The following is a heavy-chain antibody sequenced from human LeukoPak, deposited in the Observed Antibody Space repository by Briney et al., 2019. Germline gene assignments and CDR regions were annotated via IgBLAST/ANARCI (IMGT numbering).Heavy chain of an antibody. Sequence: GGSLRLSCAASGFTFSSYSMNWVRQAPGKGLEWVSSISSSSSYIYYADSVKGRFTISRDNAKNSLYLQMNSLRAEDTAVYYCAREIVVVPAATGDYWGHGTLVTVSS. CDR2: ISSSSSYI. CDR3: AREIVVVPAATGDY. CDR1: GFTFSSYS. V-gene: IGHV3-21*01. D-gene: IGHD2-2*01. J-gene: IGHJ4*01.